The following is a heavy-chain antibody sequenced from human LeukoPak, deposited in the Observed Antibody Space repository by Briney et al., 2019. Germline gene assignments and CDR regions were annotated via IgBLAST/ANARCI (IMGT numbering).Heavy chain of an antibody. D-gene: IGHD1-20*01. V-gene: IGHV4-59*01. CDR3: VPLNWNPPGDFDR. CDR2: IYYNRST. Sequence: SETLSLTCSVSGASINSYYWSWIRQPPGKGLEWIGNIYYNRSTSYHPSLKSRVTISVDTSTNQFSLKLTSVTAADTAVYYCVPLNWNPPGDFDRWGQGTLVTVSS. CDR1: GASINSYY. J-gene: IGHJ4*02.